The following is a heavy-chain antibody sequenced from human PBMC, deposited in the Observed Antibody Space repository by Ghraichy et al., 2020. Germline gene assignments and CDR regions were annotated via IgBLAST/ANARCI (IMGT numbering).Heavy chain of an antibody. Sequence: SETLSLTCAVYGGSFSGYYWSWIRQPPGKGLEWIGEINHSGSTNYNPSLKSRVTISVDTSKNQFSLKLSSVTAADTAVYYCARDNYIWGSYRAGHAFDIWGQGTMVTVSS. CDR3: ARDNYIWGSYRAGHAFDI. CDR2: INHSGST. D-gene: IGHD3-16*02. J-gene: IGHJ3*02. CDR1: GGSFSGYY. V-gene: IGHV4-34*01.